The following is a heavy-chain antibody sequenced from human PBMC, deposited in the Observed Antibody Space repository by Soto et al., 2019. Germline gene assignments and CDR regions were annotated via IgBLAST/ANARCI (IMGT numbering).Heavy chain of an antibody. J-gene: IGHJ4*02. CDR2: INHSGST. CDR3: ASSLGYCSGGSCRKFDY. Sequence: QVQLQQWGAGLLKPSETLSLTCAVYGGSFSGYYWSWIRQPPGKGLEWIGEINHSGSTNYNPSLKSRVTISVDTSKHQFSLKLSSVTAADTAVYYCASSLGYCSGGSCRKFDYWGQGTLVTVSS. CDR1: GGSFSGYY. D-gene: IGHD2-15*01. V-gene: IGHV4-34*01.